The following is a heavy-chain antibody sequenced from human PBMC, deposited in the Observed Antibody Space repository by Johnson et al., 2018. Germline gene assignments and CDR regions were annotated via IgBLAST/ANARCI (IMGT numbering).Heavy chain of an antibody. Sequence: QVQLVESGGGVVQPGKSLRLSCAASGFTFSGSAIHWVRQAPGKGLEWVALISYGGRNKYYADSVKGRFTISTDNSKDMVYLQMDSLRVDDTAVYYCARDAGGGPNWFDPWGHGALV. J-gene: IGHJ5*02. CDR1: GFTFSGSA. D-gene: IGHD3-16*01. CDR3: ARDAGGGPNWFDP. V-gene: IGHV3-30*04. CDR2: ISYGGRNK.